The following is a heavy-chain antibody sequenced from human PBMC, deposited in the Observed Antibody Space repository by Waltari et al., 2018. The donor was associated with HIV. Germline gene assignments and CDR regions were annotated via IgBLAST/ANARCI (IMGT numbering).Heavy chain of an antibody. J-gene: IGHJ6*02. D-gene: IGHD4-17*01. Sequence: QVQLVQSGAEVKKPGASVKVSCKASGYTFTGYYMHWVRQAPGQGLGWMGWINPNSGGTNYAQKFQGRVTMTRDTSISTAYMELSRLRSDDTAVYYCARDPVDYGDSKNYGMDVWGQGTTVTVSS. V-gene: IGHV1-2*02. CDR1: GYTFTGYY. CDR3: ARDPVDYGDSKNYGMDV. CDR2: INPNSGGT.